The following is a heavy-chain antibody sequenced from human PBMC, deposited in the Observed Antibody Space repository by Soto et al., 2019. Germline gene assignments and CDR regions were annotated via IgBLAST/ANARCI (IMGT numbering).Heavy chain of an antibody. CDR3: ARVESYDFWSGYYTTFGMDV. CDR1: GFTFSSYA. D-gene: IGHD3-3*01. V-gene: IGHV3-23*01. CDR2: ISGSGGST. Sequence: PGGSLRLSCAASGFTFSSYAMSWVRQAPGKGLEWVSAISGSGGSTYYADSVKGRFTISRDNAKNSLYLQMNSLRAEDTAVYYCARVESYDFWSGYYTTFGMDVWGPGPTVTFYS. J-gene: IGHJ6*02.